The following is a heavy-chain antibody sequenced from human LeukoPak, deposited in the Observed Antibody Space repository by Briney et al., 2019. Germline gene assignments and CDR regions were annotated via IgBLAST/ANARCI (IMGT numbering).Heavy chain of an antibody. Sequence: SETLSLTCTVSGGSISSYYWSWIRQPPGKGLEWIGYIYYSGSTNYNPSLKSRVTISVATSKNQFSLKLSSVTAADTAVYYCARGTSSSINFDYWGQGTLVTISS. D-gene: IGHD6-13*01. CDR1: GGSISSYY. V-gene: IGHV4-59*01. CDR2: IYYSGST. CDR3: ARGTSSSINFDY. J-gene: IGHJ4*02.